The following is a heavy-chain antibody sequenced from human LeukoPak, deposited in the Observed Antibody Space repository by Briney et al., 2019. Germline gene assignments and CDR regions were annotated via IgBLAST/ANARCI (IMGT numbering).Heavy chain of an antibody. J-gene: IGHJ4*02. Sequence: GASVKVSCKASGYTFNGYYMHRVRQAPGQGLEWMGWINPNSGGTNYAQKFQGRVTMTRDTSISTAYMELSRLRSDDTAVYYCAREHIAVAAIDYWGQGTLVTVSS. D-gene: IGHD6-19*01. CDR3: AREHIAVAAIDY. CDR2: INPNSGGT. V-gene: IGHV1-2*02. CDR1: GYTFNGYY.